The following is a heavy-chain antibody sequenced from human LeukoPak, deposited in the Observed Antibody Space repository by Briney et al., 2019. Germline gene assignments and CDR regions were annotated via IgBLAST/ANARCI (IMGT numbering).Heavy chain of an antibody. CDR2: IRSKAYGGTT. J-gene: IGHJ4*02. V-gene: IGHV3-49*04. Sequence: GGSLRLSCTASGFTFGDYAMSWVRQAPGKGLEWVGFIRSKAYGGTTEYAASVKGRFTISRDDSKSIAYLQMNSLKTEDTAVYYCTRAYDSWFGEAHADYWGQGTLVTVSS. D-gene: IGHD3-10*01. CDR1: GFTFGDYA. CDR3: TRAYDSWFGEAHADY.